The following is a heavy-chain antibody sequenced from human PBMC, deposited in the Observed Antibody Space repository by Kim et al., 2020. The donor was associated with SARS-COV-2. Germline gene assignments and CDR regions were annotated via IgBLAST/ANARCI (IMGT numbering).Heavy chain of an antibody. CDR3: ARIQSGFDSSGYYTYYYYYGMDV. CDR1: GFSLSTSGMC. J-gene: IGHJ6*02. V-gene: IGHV2-70*01. Sequence: SGPTLVKPTQTLTLTCTFSGFSLSTSGMCVSWIRQPPGKALEWLALIDWDDDKYYSTSLKTRLTISKETSKNQVVLTMTNMDPVDTATYYCARIQSGFDSSGYYTYYYYYGMDVWGQGTTVTVSS. D-gene: IGHD3-22*01. CDR2: IDWDDDK.